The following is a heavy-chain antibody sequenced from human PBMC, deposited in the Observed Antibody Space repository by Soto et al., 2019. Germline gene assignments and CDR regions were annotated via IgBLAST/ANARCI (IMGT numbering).Heavy chain of an antibody. V-gene: IGHV3-30*18. J-gene: IGHJ4*02. D-gene: IGHD6-19*01. Sequence: PGGSLRLSCAASGFTFSSYGMHWVRQAPGKGLEWVAVISYDGSNKYYADSVKGRFTISRDNSKNTLYLQMNSLRAEDTAVYYCAKVEAVAAFVDYGGQGTRAPVS. CDR2: ISYDGSNK. CDR1: GFTFSSYG. CDR3: AKVEAVAAFVDY.